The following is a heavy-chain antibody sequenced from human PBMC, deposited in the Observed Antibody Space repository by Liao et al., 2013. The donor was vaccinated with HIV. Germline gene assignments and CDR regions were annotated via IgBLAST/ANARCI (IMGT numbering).Heavy chain of an antibody. CDR1: GGSFSGYY. Sequence: QVQLQQWGAGLLKPSETLSLTCADYGGSFSGYYWNWIRQPPGKGLEWIGEINHSGSTNYNPSLKSRVTISVDTSKNQFSLKLSSVTAGDTAVYYCAREGLLGNWFDPWGQGTLVTVS. CDR2: INHSGST. V-gene: IGHV4-34*01. D-gene: IGHD7-27*01. CDR3: AREGLLGNWFDP. J-gene: IGHJ5*02.